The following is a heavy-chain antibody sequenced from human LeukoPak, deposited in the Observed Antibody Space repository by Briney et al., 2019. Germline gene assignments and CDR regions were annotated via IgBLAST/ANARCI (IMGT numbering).Heavy chain of an antibody. V-gene: IGHV1-24*01. CDR3: HTVAIFGVVIPDAFDI. CDR1: GYTLTELS. D-gene: IGHD3-3*01. CDR2: FDPEDGET. Sequence: ASVKVSCTVSGYTLTELSMHWVRQAPGKGLEWMGGFDPEDGETIYAQKFQGRVTMTEDTSTDTAYMELSSLRSEDTAVYYCHTVAIFGVVIPDAFDIWGQGTMVTVSS. J-gene: IGHJ3*02.